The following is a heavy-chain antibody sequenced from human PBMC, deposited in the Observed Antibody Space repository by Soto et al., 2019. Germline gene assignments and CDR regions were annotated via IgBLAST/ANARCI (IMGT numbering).Heavy chain of an antibody. J-gene: IGHJ5*02. D-gene: IGHD6-6*01. CDR1: GYTFTGYY. CDR3: ALSIAARPDNWFDP. CDR2: INPNRGGT. Sequence: ASVKVSCKASGYTFTGYYMHWVRQAPGQGLEWMGWINPNRGGTNYAQKFQGRVTMTRDTPISTAYMEVSRLRSDDTAVYYCALSIAARPDNWFDPWGQGTLVTVSS. V-gene: IGHV1-2*02.